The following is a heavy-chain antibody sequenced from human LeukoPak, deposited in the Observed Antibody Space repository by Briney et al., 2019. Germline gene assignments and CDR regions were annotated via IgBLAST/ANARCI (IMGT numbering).Heavy chain of an antibody. D-gene: IGHD2-2*01. V-gene: IGHV4-30-4*01. CDR3: ARDSGYSTAANCGMDV. J-gene: IGHJ6*02. CDR2: IYYSGST. CDR1: GGSISSGDYY. Sequence: PSETLSLTCTVSGGSISSGDYYWSWIRQPPGKGLEWIGYIYYSGSTYYNPSLKSRVTISVDTSKNQFSLKLSSVTAADTAVYYCARDSGYSTAANCGMDVWGQGTTVTVSS.